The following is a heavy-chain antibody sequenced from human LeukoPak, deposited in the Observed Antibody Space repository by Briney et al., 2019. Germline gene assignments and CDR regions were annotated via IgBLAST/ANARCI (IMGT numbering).Heavy chain of an antibody. D-gene: IGHD3-22*01. CDR1: GGTFSSYA. CDR2: IIPILGIA. V-gene: IGHV1-69*04. Sequence: SVKVSCKASGGTFSSYAISWVRQAPGQGLEWMGRIIPILGIANYAQKFQGRVTITADKSTSTAYMELSSLRSEDTAVYYCARDHGRTYYYGSSGSEPDYWGQGTLVTVSS. J-gene: IGHJ4*02. CDR3: ARDHGRTYYYGSSGSEPDY.